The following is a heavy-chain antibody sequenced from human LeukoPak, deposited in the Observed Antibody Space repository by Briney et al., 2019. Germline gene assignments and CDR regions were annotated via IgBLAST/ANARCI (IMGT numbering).Heavy chain of an antibody. CDR3: VSAIRGSPIDY. Sequence: GGSLRLSCAASGFSFINYWMGWVRQAPGKGLACVANIKTDGSETYYVDSVKGRFTISRDNAKNSLFLQMNSLRAEDTAIYYCVSAIRGSPIDYWGQGTLVSVPS. CDR1: GFSFINYW. D-gene: IGHD3-10*01. V-gene: IGHV3-7*01. CDR2: IKTDGSET. J-gene: IGHJ4*02.